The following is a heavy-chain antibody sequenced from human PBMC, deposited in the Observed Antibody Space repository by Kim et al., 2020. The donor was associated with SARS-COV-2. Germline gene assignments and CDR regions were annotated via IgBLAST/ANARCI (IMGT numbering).Heavy chain of an antibody. CDR2: ISGNGGNT. CDR3: AKLDSSSWDYYYGLDV. V-gene: IGHV3-23*01. CDR1: GFTFHTYA. Sequence: GGSLRLSCAASGFTFHTYAMNWVRQAPGKGLEWVSTISGNGGNTYYADSVKGRFTISRDNSKTTLYLQMNSLRAEDTATYYCAKLDSSSWDYYYGLDVWG. D-gene: IGHD6-13*01. J-gene: IGHJ6*01.